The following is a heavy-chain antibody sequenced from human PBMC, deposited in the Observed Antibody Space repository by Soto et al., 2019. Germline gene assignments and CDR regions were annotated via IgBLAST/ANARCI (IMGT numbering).Heavy chain of an antibody. J-gene: IGHJ6*02. Sequence: GGSLRLSCEASGFTLTTYTMNWVRQASGKGLEWVSSITSSSGHIYYADSVKGRFTISRDNARNSVYLQMNSLRAEDTAVYYCVRERGLSSFYGMDVWGQGTTVTVSS. CDR3: VRERGLSSFYGMDV. CDR2: ITSSSGHI. CDR1: GFTLTTYT. D-gene: IGHD3-10*01. V-gene: IGHV3-21*01.